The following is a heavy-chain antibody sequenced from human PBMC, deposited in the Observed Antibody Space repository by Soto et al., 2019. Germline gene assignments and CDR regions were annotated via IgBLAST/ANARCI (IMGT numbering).Heavy chain of an antibody. J-gene: IGHJ4*02. Sequence: GASVKVSCKASGYTFTSYGISWVRQAPGQGLEWMGWISAYNGNTNYAQKLQGRVTMTTDTSTSTAYMVLRSLRSDDTAVYYCARDCSGGSCYTGGDYWGQGILVTVSS. D-gene: IGHD2-15*01. CDR1: GYTFTSYG. CDR2: ISAYNGNT. CDR3: ARDCSGGSCYTGGDY. V-gene: IGHV1-18*01.